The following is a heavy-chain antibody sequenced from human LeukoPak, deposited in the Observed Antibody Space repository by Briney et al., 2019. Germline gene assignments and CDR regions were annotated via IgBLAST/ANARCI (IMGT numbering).Heavy chain of an antibody. J-gene: IGHJ4*02. CDR2: ISAYNGNT. D-gene: IGHD3-16*02. V-gene: IGHV1-18*01. CDR1: GYTFTSYG. Sequence: ASVKVSCKASGYTFTSYGISWVRQAPGQGLEWMGWISAYNGNTNYAQKLQGRVTMTTDTSTSTAYMELRSLRSDDTAVYYCAAIMITFGGVIACDYWGQGTLVTVSS. CDR3: AAIMITFGGVIACDY.